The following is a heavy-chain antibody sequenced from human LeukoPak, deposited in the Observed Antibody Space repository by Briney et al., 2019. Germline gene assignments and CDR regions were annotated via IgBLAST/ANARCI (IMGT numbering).Heavy chain of an antibody. CDR2: IYYSGST. D-gene: IGHD5-24*01. Sequence: KASETLSLTCTVSGGSISSYYWSWIRQPPGKGLEWIGYIYYSGSTNYNPSLKSRVTISVDTSKNQFSLKLSSVTAADTAVYYCARHDGDKDVWGKGTTVTVSS. J-gene: IGHJ6*04. V-gene: IGHV4-59*08. CDR3: ARHDGDKDV. CDR1: GGSISSYY.